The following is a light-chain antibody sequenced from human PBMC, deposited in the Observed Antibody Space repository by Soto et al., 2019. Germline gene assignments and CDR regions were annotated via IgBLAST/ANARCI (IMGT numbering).Light chain of an antibody. V-gene: IGLV2-14*01. CDR2: EVT. J-gene: IGLJ2*01. Sequence: QSALTQPASVSGSPGQSITISCTGTTSDVGAYNYVSWYQQHPGKAPKLLIYEVTNRPFGVSNRFSGSKSGNTASLTISGLQAEDEADYYCSSYTSSSTPLFGGGTKLTVL. CDR1: TSDVGAYNY. CDR3: SSYTSSSTPL.